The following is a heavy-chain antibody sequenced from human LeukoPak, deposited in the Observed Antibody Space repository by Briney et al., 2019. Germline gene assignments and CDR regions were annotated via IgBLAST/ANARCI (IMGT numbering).Heavy chain of an antibody. D-gene: IGHD3-10*01. V-gene: IGHV5-10-1*01. J-gene: IGHJ6*02. CDR1: GYSFTSYW. Sequence: GESLKISCKGSGYSFTSYWITWVRQMPGKGLEWMGTIDPSDSYTNYNPSFQGHVTISADKSISTAYLQWGSLKASDTAMYYCARSYYGSGSLDYYYYGMDVWGQGTTVTVSS. CDR2: IDPSDSYT. CDR3: ARSYYGSGSLDYYYYGMDV.